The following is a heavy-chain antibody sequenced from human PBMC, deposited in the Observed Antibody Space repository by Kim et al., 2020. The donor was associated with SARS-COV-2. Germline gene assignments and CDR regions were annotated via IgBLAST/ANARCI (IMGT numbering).Heavy chain of an antibody. J-gene: IGHJ2*01. CDR3: AKDRYCSSSSCYGMGWY. D-gene: IGHD2-2*01. CDR1: GFAFSSYA. CDR2: ISGRGGTT. V-gene: IGHV3-23*01. Sequence: GGSLRLFCAASGFAFSSYAMTWVRQAPGKGLEWLSTISGRGGTTNYADSVRGRFTISRDNSENTLYLQVNSLRAEESAVYYCAKDRYCSSSSCYGMGWY.